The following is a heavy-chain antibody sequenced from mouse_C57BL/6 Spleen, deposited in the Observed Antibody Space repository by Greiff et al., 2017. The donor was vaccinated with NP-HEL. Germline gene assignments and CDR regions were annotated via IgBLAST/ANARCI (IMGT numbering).Heavy chain of an antibody. D-gene: IGHD1-1*01. J-gene: IGHJ1*03. CDR1: GYTFTSYW. V-gene: IGHV1-72*01. Sequence: QVQLQQSGAELVKPGASVKLSCKASGYTFTSYWMHWVKQRPGRGLEWIGRIDPNSGGTKYNEKFKSKATLTVDKPSSTADMQLSSQTSEDSAVYYCASYAGSSPSWYFDVWGTGTTVTVSS. CDR2: IDPNSGGT. CDR3: ASYAGSSPSWYFDV.